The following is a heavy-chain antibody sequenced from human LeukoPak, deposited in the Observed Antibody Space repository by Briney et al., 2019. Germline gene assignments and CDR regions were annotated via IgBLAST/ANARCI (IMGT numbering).Heavy chain of an antibody. CDR2: IYSSGYT. CDR3: ASRTVGTTPAFDI. J-gene: IGHJ3*02. V-gene: IGHV4-59*08. Sequence: GSLRLSCAASGFTFSSYAMSWVRQAPGKGLEWIGYIYSSGYTTYNPSLKSRVAISVDTSEDQFSLKLSSVTAADTAVYYCASRTVGTTPAFDIWGQGTMVTVSS. D-gene: IGHD1-26*01. CDR1: GFTFSSYA.